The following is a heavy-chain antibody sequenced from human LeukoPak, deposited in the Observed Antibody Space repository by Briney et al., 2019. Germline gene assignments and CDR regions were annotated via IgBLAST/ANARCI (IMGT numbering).Heavy chain of an antibody. CDR3: ARAEMATTKFDY. D-gene: IGHD5-24*01. J-gene: IGHJ4*02. CDR1: VYTFTSSA. Sequence: ASLKVSCKASVYTFTSSAMHWVRQAPGHRLEWMGWINAGNGNTEYSQEFQGRVTITRDTSASTAYMELSSLRSEDMAVYYCARAEMATTKFDYWGQGTLVTVSS. V-gene: IGHV1-3*03. CDR2: INAGNGNT.